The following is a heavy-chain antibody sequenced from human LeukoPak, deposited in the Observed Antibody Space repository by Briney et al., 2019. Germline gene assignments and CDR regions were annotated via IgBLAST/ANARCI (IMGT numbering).Heavy chain of an antibody. CDR2: ISSSSSTI. CDR3: ASNFWSGYFKPPVDY. V-gene: IGHV3-48*01. D-gene: IGHD3-3*01. CDR1: GFTFSSYS. J-gene: IGHJ4*02. Sequence: QSGGSLRLSCAASGFTFSSYSMNWVRQAPGKGLEWVSYISSSSSTIYYADSVKGRFTISRDNAKNSLYLQMNSLRAEDTAVYYCASNFWSGYFKPPVDYWGQGTLVTVSS.